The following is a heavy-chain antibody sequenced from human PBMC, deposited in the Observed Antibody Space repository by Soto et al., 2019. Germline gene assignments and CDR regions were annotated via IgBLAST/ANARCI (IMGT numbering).Heavy chain of an antibody. CDR3: AKDQLRFLEWLPNYYYGMDV. J-gene: IGHJ6*02. D-gene: IGHD3-3*01. Sequence: PGGSLRLSCAASGFTFSSYAMSWVRQAPGKGLEWVSAISGSGGSTYYADSVKGRLTISRDNSKNTLYLQMNSLRAEDTAVYYCAKDQLRFLEWLPNYYYGMDVWGQGTTVTVSS. V-gene: IGHV3-23*01. CDR2: ISGSGGST. CDR1: GFTFSSYA.